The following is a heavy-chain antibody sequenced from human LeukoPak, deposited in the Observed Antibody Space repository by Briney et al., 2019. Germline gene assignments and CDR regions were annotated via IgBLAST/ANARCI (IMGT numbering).Heavy chain of an antibody. CDR2: VYHSGST. J-gene: IGHJ6*03. D-gene: IGHD2-2*01. V-gene: IGHV4-30-2*01. CDR1: GGSINSGPSY. CDR3: AREAEIIVLPADYYYYMDV. Sequence: SETLSLTCTVSGGSINSGPSYWSWIRQPPGKGLEWIGYVYHSGSTYSNPSLKSRVTISLDRSKNQFSLKLNSVTAADTAVYYCAREAEIIVLPADYYYYMDVWGKGTTVTVSS.